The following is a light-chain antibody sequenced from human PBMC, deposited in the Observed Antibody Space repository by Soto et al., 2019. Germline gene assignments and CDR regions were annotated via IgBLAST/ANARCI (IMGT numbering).Light chain of an antibody. Sequence: DIQLTQSPSSLSSSVGDRVTITCQASQDIYSRLAWYQQKPGKAPELLIYATSTLQNGVPSRFSGSGFGTDFTLSISSLQPEDSASYFCQQTDDFPLTFGGGTTGDIK. V-gene: IGKV1-12*01. CDR3: QQTDDFPLT. CDR1: QDIYSR. CDR2: ATS. J-gene: IGKJ4*01.